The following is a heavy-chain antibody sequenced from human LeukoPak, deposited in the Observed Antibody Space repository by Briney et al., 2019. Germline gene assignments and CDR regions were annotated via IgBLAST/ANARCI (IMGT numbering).Heavy chain of an antibody. D-gene: IGHD6-13*01. CDR1: GVSINNYY. V-gene: IGHV4-59*01. CDR3: ARDGSSSWYYFDY. CDR2: IYYSGST. Sequence: SETLSLTCTVSGVSINNYYWSWIRQPPGTGLEWLGYIYYSGSTNYNPSLKSRVTISVDTSKNQFSLKLSSVTAADTAVYYCARDGSSSWYYFDYWGQGTLVTVSS. J-gene: IGHJ4*02.